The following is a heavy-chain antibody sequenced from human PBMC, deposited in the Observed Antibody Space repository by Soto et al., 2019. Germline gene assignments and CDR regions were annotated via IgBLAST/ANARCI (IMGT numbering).Heavy chain of an antibody. D-gene: IGHD3-22*01. Sequence: QVQLVESWGGVVQPGRSLRLSCAASGFTFSSYAMHWVRQAPGKGLEWVAVISYDGSNKYYADSVKGRFTISRDNSKNTLYLQMNSLRAEDTAVYYCARDPEFVLVVVIHYYFDYWGQGTLVTVSS. CDR3: ARDPEFVLVVVIHYYFDY. CDR1: GFTFSSYA. V-gene: IGHV3-30-3*01. CDR2: ISYDGSNK. J-gene: IGHJ4*02.